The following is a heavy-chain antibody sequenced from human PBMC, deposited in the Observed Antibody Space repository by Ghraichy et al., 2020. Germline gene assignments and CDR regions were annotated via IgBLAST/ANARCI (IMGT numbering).Heavy chain of an antibody. CDR1: GGSFSGYY. CDR2: INHSGST. V-gene: IGHV4-34*01. J-gene: IGHJ1*01. D-gene: IGHD3-22*01. Sequence: SETLSLTCAVYGGSFSGYYWSWIRQPPGKGLEWIGEINHSGSTNYNPSLKSRVTISVDTSKNQFSLKLSSVTAADTAVYYCARGGGVRYYYDSSGYVNSQFQHWGQGTLVTVSS. CDR3: ARGGGVRYYYDSSGYVNSQFQH.